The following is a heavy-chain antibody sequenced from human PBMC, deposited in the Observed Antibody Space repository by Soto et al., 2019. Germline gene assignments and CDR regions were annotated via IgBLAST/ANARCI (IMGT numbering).Heavy chain of an antibody. CDR1: GYAFTDYG. J-gene: IGHJ1*01. CDR3: VRGYCTKSPCSEDFQF. D-gene: IGHD2-15*01. V-gene: IGHV1-18*04. CDR2: ISGHNGNT. Sequence: ASVKVACKASGYAFTDYGISCVRQAPGQGLHWMGWISGHNGNTLYAHRLRGSVTMTIDKSTTTAYMELRNLTSEDTAVYFSVRGYCTKSPCSEDFQFWRQGTLVTVSS.